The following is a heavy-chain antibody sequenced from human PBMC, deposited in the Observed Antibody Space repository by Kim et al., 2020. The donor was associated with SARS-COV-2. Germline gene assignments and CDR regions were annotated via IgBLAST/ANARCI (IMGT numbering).Heavy chain of an antibody. Sequence: GGSLRLSCAASGFTFSSYWMHWVRQAPGKGLVWVSRINSDGSSTSYADSVKGRFTISRDNAKNTLYLQMNSLRAEDTAVYYCAREEGEAAAGLDYWGQGTLVTVSS. CDR3: AREEGEAAAGLDY. CDR1: GFTFSSYW. D-gene: IGHD6-13*01. J-gene: IGHJ4*02. V-gene: IGHV3-74*01. CDR2: INSDGSST.